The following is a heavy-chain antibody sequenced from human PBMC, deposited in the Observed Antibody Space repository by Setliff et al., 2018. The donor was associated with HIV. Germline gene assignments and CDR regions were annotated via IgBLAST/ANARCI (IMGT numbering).Heavy chain of an antibody. CDR1: GFTFSECS. Sequence: PGGSLRLSCAASGFTFSECSMNWVRQAPGKGLEWISYITSTGGYIFYADSVKGRFTISRDNAKNSIYLQMNSLRAEDTAVYYCAGNPRPIAAAGFALDYWGQGTMVTVSS. J-gene: IGHJ4*02. CDR3: AGNPRPIAAAGFALDY. CDR2: ITSTGGYI. D-gene: IGHD6-13*01. V-gene: IGHV3-21*05.